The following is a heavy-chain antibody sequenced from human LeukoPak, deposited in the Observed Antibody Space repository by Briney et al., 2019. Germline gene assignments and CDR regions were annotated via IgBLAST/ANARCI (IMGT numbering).Heavy chain of an antibody. CDR3: ARDLYGSGSCGY. V-gene: IGHV1-46*01. CDR2: INPSGGST. D-gene: IGHD3-10*01. J-gene: IGHJ4*02. CDR1: GYTFTSYY. Sequence: ASVKVSCKASGYTFTSYYMHWVRQAPGQGLEWMGIINPSGGSTSYAQKFQGRVTMTTDTSTSTAYMELRSLRSDDTAVYYCARDLYGSGSCGYWGQGTLVTVSS.